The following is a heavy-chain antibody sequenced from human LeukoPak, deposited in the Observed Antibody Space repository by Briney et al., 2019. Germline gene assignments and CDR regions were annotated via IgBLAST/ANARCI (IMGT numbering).Heavy chain of an antibody. V-gene: IGHV4-38-2*01. CDR2: IYHSGST. J-gene: IGHJ4*02. CDR3: ARRYYYGPSMPIYFDY. D-gene: IGHD3-10*01. Sequence: SETLSLTCAVSGYSISSGYYWGWIRQPPGKGLEWIGSIYHSGSTYYNPSLKSRVTISVDTSKNQFSLKLSSVTAADTAVYYCARRYYYGPSMPIYFDYWGQGTLVTVSS. CDR1: GYSISSGYY.